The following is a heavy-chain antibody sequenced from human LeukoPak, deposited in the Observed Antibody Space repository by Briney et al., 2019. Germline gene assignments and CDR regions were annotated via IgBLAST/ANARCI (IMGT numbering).Heavy chain of an antibody. CDR2: ISAYNGNT. CDR1: GYTFTSYG. V-gene: IGHV1-18*01. Sequence: ASVKVSCKASGYTFTSYGISWVRQAPGQGLEWMGWISAYNGNTNYAQKLQGRVTMTTDTSTSTAYIDLRSLRSAGTAVYYCARYYYYGMDVWGQGTTVTAYS. CDR3: ARYYYYGMDV. J-gene: IGHJ6*02.